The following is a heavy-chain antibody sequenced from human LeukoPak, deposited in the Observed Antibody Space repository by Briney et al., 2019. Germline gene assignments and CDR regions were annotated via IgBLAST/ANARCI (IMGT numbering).Heavy chain of an antibody. Sequence: GGSLRLSCAASGFTFSSYEMHWVRQVPGKGLEWVAFIRYDASNTYYADSVKGRFTISKDNAMDTLFLQMNSLRADDTAVYYCAKDRVDGSGSQFDSWGQGSLVTVSS. V-gene: IGHV3-30*02. D-gene: IGHD3-10*01. CDR3: AKDRVDGSGSQFDS. CDR2: IRYDASNT. J-gene: IGHJ4*02. CDR1: GFTFSSYE.